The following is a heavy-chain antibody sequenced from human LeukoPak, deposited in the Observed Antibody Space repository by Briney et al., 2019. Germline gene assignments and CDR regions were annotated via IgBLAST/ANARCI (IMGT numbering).Heavy chain of an antibody. CDR2: ISYDGSNK. V-gene: IGHV3-30*03. J-gene: IGHJ6*04. Sequence: PGGSLRLSCAASGFTFSSYGMYWVRQAPGKGLEWVAVISYDGSNKYYADSVKGRFTISRDNSKNTLYLQMNSLRAEDTAVYYCSRARGELTSYPYYYYGMDVWGKGTTVTVSS. CDR1: GFTFSSYG. D-gene: IGHD3-16*01. CDR3: SRARGELTSYPYYYYGMDV.